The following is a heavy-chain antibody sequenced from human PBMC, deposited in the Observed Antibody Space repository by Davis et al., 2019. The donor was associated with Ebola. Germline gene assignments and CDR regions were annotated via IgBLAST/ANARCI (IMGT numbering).Heavy chain of an antibody. Sequence: SETLSLTCTVSGGSISSGGYYWSWIRQHPGKGLEFIGYIYYSGSTYYNPSLKSRVTISVDTSKNQFFLKLSSVTAADTAVYYCARHYDFWSGDDAFDIWGQGTMVTVSS. J-gene: IGHJ3*02. D-gene: IGHD3-3*01. CDR1: GGSISSGGYY. CDR2: IYYSGST. V-gene: IGHV4-31*03. CDR3: ARHYDFWSGDDAFDI.